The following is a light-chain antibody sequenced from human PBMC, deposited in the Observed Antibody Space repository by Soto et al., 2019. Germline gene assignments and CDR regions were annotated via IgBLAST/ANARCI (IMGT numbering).Light chain of an antibody. CDR1: QEISGY. J-gene: IGKJ1*01. Sequence: IHLTQSPSSLSASVGDRVTITCRASQEISGYLAWYQQTPGKAPTLLIYGVSTLQDGVSSRFSGRGSGTDFSLTISSLHPEDFATYSCQHLHWAFGPGT. CDR2: GVS. CDR3: QHLHWA. V-gene: IGKV1-9*01.